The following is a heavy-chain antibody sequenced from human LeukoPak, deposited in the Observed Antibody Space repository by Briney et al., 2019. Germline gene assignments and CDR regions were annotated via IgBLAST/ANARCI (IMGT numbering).Heavy chain of an antibody. Sequence: GGSLRLSCAASGFTFSDYYVSWIRQAPGKGLAWASYISSSGSPIYYADSVKGRFTISRDNAKNSLYLQMNSLRAEDTAVYYCARDRGIAVAGMGDFDYWGQGTLVTVSS. V-gene: IGHV3-11*01. J-gene: IGHJ4*02. D-gene: IGHD6-19*01. CDR1: GFTFSDYY. CDR3: ARDRGIAVAGMGDFDY. CDR2: ISSSGSPI.